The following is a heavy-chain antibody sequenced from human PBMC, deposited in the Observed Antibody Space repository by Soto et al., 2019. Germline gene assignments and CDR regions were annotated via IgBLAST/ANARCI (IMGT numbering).Heavy chain of an antibody. J-gene: IGHJ4*02. Sequence: EVQLVESGGGLVQPGGSLRLSCAASGLTVSSNYMSWVRQAPGKGLEWVSVIYSGGSTYYADSVKGRFTISRDNSKNTLYLQMNSLIAEDTAVYYCARWTLEAAAGQFDYWGQGTLVTVSS. CDR2: IYSGGST. CDR3: ARWTLEAAAGQFDY. D-gene: IGHD6-13*01. V-gene: IGHV3-66*01. CDR1: GLTVSSNY.